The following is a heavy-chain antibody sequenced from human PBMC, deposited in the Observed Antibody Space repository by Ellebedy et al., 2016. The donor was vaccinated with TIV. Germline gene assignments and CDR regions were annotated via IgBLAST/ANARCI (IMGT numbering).Heavy chain of an antibody. CDR1: GFTFSSYW. CDR3: ARRYFDL. V-gene: IGHV3-7*01. J-gene: IGHJ2*01. CDR2: IKQDGSEI. Sequence: GGSLRLXCEASGFTFSSYWMHWVRQAPGKGLEWVANIKQDGSEIYYVNSVKGRFTISRDNAKNSLYLQMNSLRAEDTAVYYCARRYFDLWGRGTLVTVSS.